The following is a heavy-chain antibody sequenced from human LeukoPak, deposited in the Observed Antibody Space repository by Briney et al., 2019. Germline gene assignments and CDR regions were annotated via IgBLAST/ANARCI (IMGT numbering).Heavy chain of an antibody. Sequence: GGSLRLSCAASGFTFSDYYMSWIRQAPGKGVEWVSYIGDSGSPIYYADSVKGRFTISRDNAEISLYLQMNSLRAEDTAVYYCARVLRQPLPLVDYWGQGTLVTVSS. J-gene: IGHJ4*02. V-gene: IGHV3-11*04. CDR2: IGDSGSPI. CDR1: GFTFSDYY. D-gene: IGHD2-2*01. CDR3: ARVLRQPLPLVDY.